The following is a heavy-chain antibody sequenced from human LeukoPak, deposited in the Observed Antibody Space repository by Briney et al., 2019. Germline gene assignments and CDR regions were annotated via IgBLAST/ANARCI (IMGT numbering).Heavy chain of an antibody. CDR2: ISGSGGST. CDR3: AKEEAVGDYFYWYFDL. J-gene: IGHJ2*01. D-gene: IGHD4-17*01. V-gene: IGHV3-23*01. Sequence: GGSLRLSCAASGFTFSSYAMSWVRQAPGKGLEWVSAISGSGGSTYYADSVKGRFTISRDNSKNTLYLQMNSLRAEDTAVYYCAKEEAVGDYFYWYFDLWGRGTLVTVSS. CDR1: GFTFSSYA.